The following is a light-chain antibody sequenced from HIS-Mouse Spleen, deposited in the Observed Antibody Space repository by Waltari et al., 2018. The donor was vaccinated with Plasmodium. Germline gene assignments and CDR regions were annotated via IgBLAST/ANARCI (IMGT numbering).Light chain of an antibody. CDR2: EDS. V-gene: IGLV3-10*01. Sequence: SYELTQPPSVSVSPGQTARITCSGDALPKNYAYWYQQKSGQTPVLVIYEDSKRPSGIPAGFSGSSSGKMATLTISGAQVEDEADYYCYSTDSSGNHRVFGGGTKLTVL. CDR1: ALPKNY. CDR3: YSTDSSGNHRV. J-gene: IGLJ3*02.